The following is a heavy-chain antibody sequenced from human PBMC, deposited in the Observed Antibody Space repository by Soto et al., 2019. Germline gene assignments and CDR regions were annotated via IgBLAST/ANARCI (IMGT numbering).Heavy chain of an antibody. CDR3: AKADGYNWNYLAPDDAFDI. D-gene: IGHD1-7*01. J-gene: IGHJ3*02. V-gene: IGHV3-23*01. Sequence: GGSLRLSCAASGFTFSSYAMSWVRQAPGKGLEWVSAISGSGGSTYYADSVKGRFTIPRENSKNTLYLQMNSLRAEDTAVYYCAKADGYNWNYLAPDDAFDIWGQGTMVTVSS. CDR1: GFTFSSYA. CDR2: ISGSGGST.